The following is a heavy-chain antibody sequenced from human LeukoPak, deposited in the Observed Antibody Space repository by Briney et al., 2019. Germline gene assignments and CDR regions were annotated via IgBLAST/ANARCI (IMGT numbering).Heavy chain of an antibody. Sequence: GGSLRLSCAASGFTFSSYTMNWVRQAPGKGLEWVSFISGSSNFINYAGSVKGRFTISRDNAKNSLYLQMNSLRAEDTAVYYCAKDFCPYGSGRCYYYGMDVWGQGTTVTVSS. D-gene: IGHD3-10*01. CDR1: GFTFSSYT. CDR2: ISGSSNFI. V-gene: IGHV3-21*06. J-gene: IGHJ6*02. CDR3: AKDFCPYGSGRCYYYGMDV.